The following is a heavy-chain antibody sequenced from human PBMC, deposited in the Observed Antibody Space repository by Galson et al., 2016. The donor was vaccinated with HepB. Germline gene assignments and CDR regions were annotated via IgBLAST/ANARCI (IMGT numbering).Heavy chain of an antibody. CDR2: VSGSGGST. Sequence: SLRLSCAASGFNFSGYAMNWVRQAPGKGLEWVSIVSGSGGSTYYADSVKGRFTISRDNSKTALYLQMNSLRTEDTAVYYCAKSGRTVITFASWGQGTLVTVSS. CDR1: GFNFSGYA. J-gene: IGHJ5*01. D-gene: IGHD4-17*01. V-gene: IGHV3-23*01. CDR3: AKSGRTVITFAS.